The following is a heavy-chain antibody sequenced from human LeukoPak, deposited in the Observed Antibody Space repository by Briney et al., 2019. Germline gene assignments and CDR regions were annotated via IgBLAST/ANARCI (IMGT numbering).Heavy chain of an antibody. CDR2: IYYSGST. Sequence: SETLSLTCTVSGGSISSGGYYWRWIRQHPGKGLEWIGYIYYSGSTYYNPSLKSRVTISVDKSKNQFSLKPSSVTAADTAVYYCASRYCSSTSCDDYWGQGTLVTVSS. D-gene: IGHD2-2*01. J-gene: IGHJ4*02. V-gene: IGHV4-31*03. CDR1: GGSISSGGYY. CDR3: ASRYCSSTSCDDY.